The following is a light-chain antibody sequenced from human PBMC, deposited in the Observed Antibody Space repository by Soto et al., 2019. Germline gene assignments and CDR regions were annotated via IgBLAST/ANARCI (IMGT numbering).Light chain of an antibody. CDR1: QSVSSY. Sequence: EIVLTQSPATLALSPGERATLSCRASQSVSSYLAWYQQKPGQAPRLLIYDASNRATGIPARFSGSGSWTDFTLTISSREPEDFAVYYCQQRSNWIGTFDQGTKVEIK. CDR3: QQRSNWIGT. CDR2: DAS. V-gene: IGKV3-11*01. J-gene: IGKJ1*01.